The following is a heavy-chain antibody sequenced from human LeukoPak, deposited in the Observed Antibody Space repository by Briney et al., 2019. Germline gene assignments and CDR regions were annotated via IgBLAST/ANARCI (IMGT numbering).Heavy chain of an antibody. Sequence: GGPLRLSCAASGFTFDDYAMHWVRQAPGKGLEWVSGISWNSGSIGYADSVKGRFTISRDNAKNSLYLQMNSLRAEDTALYYCARGNQLLDYWGQGTLVTVSS. CDR1: GFTFDDYA. V-gene: IGHV3-9*01. CDR2: ISWNSGSI. J-gene: IGHJ4*02. D-gene: IGHD2-2*01. CDR3: ARGNQLLDY.